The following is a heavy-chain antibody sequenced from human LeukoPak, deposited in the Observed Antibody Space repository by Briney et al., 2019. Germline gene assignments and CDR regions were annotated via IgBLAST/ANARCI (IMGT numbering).Heavy chain of an antibody. CDR1: RGTLSSYA. D-gene: IGHD5-18*01. CDR3: ARVADTAMEYYFDY. CDR2: IIPIFGTA. J-gene: IGHJ4*02. Sequence: ASVKVSCKASRGTLSSYAISWVRQAPGQGLEWMGRIIPIFGTANYAQKFQGRVTITTDESTSTAYMELSSLRSEDTAVYYCARVADTAMEYYFDYWRQGTLVTVSS. V-gene: IGHV1-69*05.